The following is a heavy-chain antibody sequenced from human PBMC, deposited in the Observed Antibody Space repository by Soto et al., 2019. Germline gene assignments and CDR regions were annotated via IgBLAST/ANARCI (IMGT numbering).Heavy chain of an antibody. J-gene: IGHJ6*02. V-gene: IGHV3-23*01. CDR2: INGGSTT. CDR3: AKDKDWSGVYGMDV. CDR1: GFSFSSYA. Sequence: EVQLLESGGGLVQPGGSLRLSCAASGFSFSSYAMNWVRQAPGKGLEWVTTINGGSTTYYADSVKGRFTISRDNSKNTLYLQMNGLRAEDTAVYYCAKDKDWSGVYGMDVWGQGTTVIVSS. D-gene: IGHD3-3*01.